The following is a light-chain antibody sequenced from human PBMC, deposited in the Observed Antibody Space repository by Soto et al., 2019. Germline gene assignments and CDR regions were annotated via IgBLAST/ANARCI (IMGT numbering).Light chain of an antibody. CDR3: QQYNNWRRT. V-gene: IGKV3-15*01. CDR2: GAS. CDR1: QSVSNKY. Sequence: EIVLTQSPCTLSLFPGESATLSCKTSQSVSNKYLAWYQQKPGPAPRLISYGASTRATGIPARFSGSGSGTEFTLTISSLQSEDFAVYYCQQYNNWRRTFGQGTKVDIK. J-gene: IGKJ1*01.